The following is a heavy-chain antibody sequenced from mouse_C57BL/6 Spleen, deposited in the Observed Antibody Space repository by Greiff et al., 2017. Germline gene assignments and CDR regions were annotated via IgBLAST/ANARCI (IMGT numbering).Heavy chain of an antibody. CDR2: INPRNGGT. Sequence: QVQLQQPGTELVKPGASVKLSCKASGYTFTSYWMHWVKQRPGQGLEWIGNINPRNGGTNYNEKFKSKATLTVDKSSSTAYMQLSSLTSEDSAVXYCAGAYYDYSWFAYWGQGALVTVSA. J-gene: IGHJ3*01. CDR3: AGAYYDYSWFAY. D-gene: IGHD2-4*01. CDR1: GYTFTSYW. V-gene: IGHV1-53*01.